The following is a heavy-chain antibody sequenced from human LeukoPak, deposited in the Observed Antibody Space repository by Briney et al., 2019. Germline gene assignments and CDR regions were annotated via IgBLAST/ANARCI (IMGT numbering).Heavy chain of an antibody. D-gene: IGHD6-13*01. CDR3: ARDKWYSSSWVFDY. V-gene: IGHV3-48*04. J-gene: IGHJ4*02. CDR1: GFTLSSFG. CDR2: ISRGRGTI. Sequence: PGGSLRLSCAASGFTLSSFGIHWVRQAPGKGLEGVSVISRGRGTIYYADVVRGRVTITRDDTKNSVYLKMYNLRAEDTALYYCARDKWYSSSWVFDYWGQGTLVTVSS.